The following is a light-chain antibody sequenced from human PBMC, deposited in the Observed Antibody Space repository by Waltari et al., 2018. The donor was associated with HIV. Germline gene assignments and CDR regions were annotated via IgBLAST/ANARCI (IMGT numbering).Light chain of an antibody. V-gene: IGKV1-39*01. CDR2: AAS. CDR1: QSISSY. Sequence: DIQMTQSPSSLSASVGDRVTITCRASQSISSYLNWYQQKPGKAPKLLIYAASSFQSGVPSRFSGSGAGTDFTLTISSLQPEDVATYYCQQSYSTPTFGQGTRLEIK. J-gene: IGKJ5*01. CDR3: QQSYSTPT.